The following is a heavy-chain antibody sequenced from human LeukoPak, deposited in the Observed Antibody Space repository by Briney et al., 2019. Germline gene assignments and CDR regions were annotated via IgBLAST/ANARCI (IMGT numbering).Heavy chain of an antibody. D-gene: IGHD4-17*01. Sequence: SETLSLTCTVSGGSISSASYYWRWLRQPAGKGLQWIGRIYTSGTTYYNPSLKSRVTASVDTSKNQFSLKLSSVTAADTAVYYCAREREGPYGHFNYWGQGTLVTVSS. V-gene: IGHV4-61*02. J-gene: IGHJ4*02. CDR1: GGSISSASYY. CDR2: IYTSGTT. CDR3: AREREGPYGHFNY.